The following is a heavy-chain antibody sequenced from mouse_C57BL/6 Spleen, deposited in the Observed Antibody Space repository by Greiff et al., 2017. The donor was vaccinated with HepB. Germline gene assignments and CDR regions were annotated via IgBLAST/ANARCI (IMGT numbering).Heavy chain of an antibody. V-gene: IGHV3-6*01. CDR3: AREGTWFAY. CDR2: ISYDGSN. Sequence: EVQLQESGPGLVKPSQSLSLTCSVTGYSITSGYFWNWIRQFPGNKLEWMGYISYDGSNNYNPSLKNRISITLDTSKNQFFLKLNSVTTEDTATYYCAREGTWFAYWGKGTLVTVSA. J-gene: IGHJ3*01. CDR1: GYSITSGYF.